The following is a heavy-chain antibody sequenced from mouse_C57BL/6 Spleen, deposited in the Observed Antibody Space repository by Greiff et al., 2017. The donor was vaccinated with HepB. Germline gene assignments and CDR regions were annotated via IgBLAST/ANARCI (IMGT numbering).Heavy chain of an antibody. Sequence: QVQLQQPGAELVRPGSSVKLSCKASGYTFTSYWMHWVKQRPIQGLEWIGNIDPSDSETHYNQKFKDKATLTVDKSSSTAYMQLSSLTSEDSAVYYCARKGNYGSSYREGYYAMDYWGQGTSVTVSS. CDR1: GYTFTSYW. V-gene: IGHV1-52*01. CDR2: IDPSDSET. D-gene: IGHD1-1*01. J-gene: IGHJ4*01. CDR3: ARKGNYGSSYREGYYAMDY.